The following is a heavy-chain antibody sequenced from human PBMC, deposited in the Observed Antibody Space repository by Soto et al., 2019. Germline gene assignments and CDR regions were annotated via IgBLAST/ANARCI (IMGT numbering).Heavy chain of an antibody. CDR1: GGSIRTYY. CDR3: ARGMGTNTRVRIHGMDA. CDR2: RYYSGST. V-gene: IGHV4-59*01. D-gene: IGHD2-2*01. J-gene: IGHJ6*02. Sequence: SETLSLTCTVSGGSIRTYYWSWIRLAPGKGLEWIGHRYYSGSTNYNPSLKSRVTISVDTSKNQFSLNINSVTAADSALYYCARGMGTNTRVRIHGMDACGQGTTLT.